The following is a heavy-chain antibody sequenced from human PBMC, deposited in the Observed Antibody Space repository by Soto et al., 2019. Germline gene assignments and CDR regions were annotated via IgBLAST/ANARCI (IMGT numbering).Heavy chain of an antibody. V-gene: IGHV3-23*01. CDR3: AKAFHGSGYTYERAFDY. D-gene: IGHD5-12*01. CDR1: GFTFRTYA. CDR2: VNGPGSGV. Sequence: EVQLLESGGGLVQPGGSLRLSCAASGFTFRTYAMAWVRQAPGKGLEWVSSVNGPGSGVYQPDYVKGRFTISRDNFKNTLDLQMDGLRAEDTALYYCAKAFHGSGYTYERAFDYWGQGTLVTVSS. J-gene: IGHJ4*02.